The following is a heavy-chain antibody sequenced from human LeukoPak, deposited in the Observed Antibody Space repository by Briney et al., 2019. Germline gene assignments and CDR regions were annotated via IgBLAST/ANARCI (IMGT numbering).Heavy chain of an antibody. Sequence: KTSETLSLTCTVSGGSISSYYWSWIRQPPGKGLEWIGEINHSGSTNYNPSLTSRVTISVDTSKNQFSLRLSSVTAADTAVYYCAGTLGSYDSRGRPYYAMDVWGQGTTVTVSS. J-gene: IGHJ6*02. V-gene: IGHV4-34*01. CDR2: INHSGST. D-gene: IGHD3-22*01. CDR3: AGTLGSYDSRGRPYYAMDV. CDR1: GGSISSYY.